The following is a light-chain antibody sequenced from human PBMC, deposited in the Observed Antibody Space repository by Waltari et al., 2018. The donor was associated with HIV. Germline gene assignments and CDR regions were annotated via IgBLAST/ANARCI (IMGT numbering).Light chain of an antibody. Sequence: DFQLTQSLSFLSASVGDRVVITCRASQGISSNLAWYQQKPGLAPKLLIYAASSLPSGVPSRFSGGGSGTQFTLTIRNLQPEDFATYYCQHLNSFPPFTFGPGTTVDVK. CDR2: AAS. CDR1: QGISSN. V-gene: IGKV1-9*01. CDR3: QHLNSFPPFT. J-gene: IGKJ3*01.